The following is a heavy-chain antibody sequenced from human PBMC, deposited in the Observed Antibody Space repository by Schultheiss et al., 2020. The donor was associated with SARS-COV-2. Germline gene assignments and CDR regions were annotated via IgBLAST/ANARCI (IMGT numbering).Heavy chain of an antibody. CDR2: NYYSGST. V-gene: IGHV4-59*01. D-gene: IGHD3-22*01. CDR1: GGSISSYY. CDR3: ARWEGGSSEII. Sequence: SETLSLTCTVSGGSISSYYWSWIRQPQGKGLEWIGYNYYSGSTNYNPPLKSRVTISVDTSKNQFSLKLSSVTAADTAVYYCARWEGGSSEIIWGQGTMVTVSS. J-gene: IGHJ3*02.